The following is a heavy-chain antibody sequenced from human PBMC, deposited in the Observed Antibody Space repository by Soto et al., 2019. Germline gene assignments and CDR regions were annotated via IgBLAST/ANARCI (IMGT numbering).Heavy chain of an antibody. CDR2: IDPSDSYT. Sequence: PGESLKISCKGSGYSFTSCWISWVRQMPGKCLEWMGRIDPSDSYTKYSPSFQGHVTISADKSISTAYLQWSSLRASDTAMYYCARHGDGNMYYAMDVWGQGTTVTVSS. CDR3: ARHGDGNMYYAMDV. V-gene: IGHV5-10-1*01. J-gene: IGHJ6*02. CDR1: GYSFTSCW.